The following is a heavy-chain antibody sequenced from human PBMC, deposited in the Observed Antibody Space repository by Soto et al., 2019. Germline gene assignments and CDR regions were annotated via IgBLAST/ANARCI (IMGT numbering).Heavy chain of an antibody. V-gene: IGHV1-69*08. Sequence: QVQLVQSGAEVKKPGSSVKVSCKASGGTFSTYTITWVRQAPGQGLEWMGRIIPIIGIINYAQKFQGRVTISADKFTGTAYMELTGLRSDDTDVYYCAGDPDSHYNDSHASSYPWGQGTLVNVSS. D-gene: IGHD4-4*01. CDR1: GGTFSTYT. CDR3: AGDPDSHYNDSHASSYP. CDR2: IIPIIGII. J-gene: IGHJ5*02.